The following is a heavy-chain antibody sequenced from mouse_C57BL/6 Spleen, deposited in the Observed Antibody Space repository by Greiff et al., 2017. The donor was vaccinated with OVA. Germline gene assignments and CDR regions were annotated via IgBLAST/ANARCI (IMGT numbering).Heavy chain of an antibody. CDR1: GYTFTSYW. CDR2: IDPSDSYT. V-gene: IGHV1-69*01. CDR3: ARPYGSSHYYAMDY. D-gene: IGHD1-1*01. Sequence: QVQLQQPGAELVMPGASVKLSCKASGYTFTSYWMHWVKQRPGQGLEWIGEIDPSDSYTNYKQKFKGKSTLTVEKSSSTAYMQLSSLTSEDSAVYYCARPYGSSHYYAMDYWGQGTSVTVSS. J-gene: IGHJ4*01.